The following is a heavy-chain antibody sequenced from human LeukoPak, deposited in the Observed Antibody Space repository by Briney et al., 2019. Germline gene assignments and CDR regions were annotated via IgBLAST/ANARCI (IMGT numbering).Heavy chain of an antibody. V-gene: IGHV4-4*02. CDR1: GGSISSSNW. CDR2: IYHSGST. D-gene: IGHD6-13*01. Sequence: PSETLSLTCAVSGGSISSSNWWSWVRQPPGKGLEWIGEIYHSGSTNYNPSLKSRVTISVDKSKNQFSLKLSSVTAADTAVYYCARERIAAAVTLYNWFDPWGQGTLVTVSS. J-gene: IGHJ5*02. CDR3: ARERIAAAVTLYNWFDP.